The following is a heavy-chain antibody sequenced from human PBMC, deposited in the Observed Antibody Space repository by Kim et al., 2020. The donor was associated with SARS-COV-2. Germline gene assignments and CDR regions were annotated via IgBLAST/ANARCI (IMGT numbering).Heavy chain of an antibody. D-gene: IGHD2-15*01. V-gene: IGHV4-59*08. Sequence: SPKCRVTISVDTSKNQFSLKLSSVTAADTAVYYCARQERYCSGGSCHFDYWGQGTLVTVSS. J-gene: IGHJ4*02. CDR3: ARQERYCSGGSCHFDY.